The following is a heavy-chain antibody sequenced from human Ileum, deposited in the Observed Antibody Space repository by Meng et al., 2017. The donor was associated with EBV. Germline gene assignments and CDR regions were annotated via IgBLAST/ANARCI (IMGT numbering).Heavy chain of an antibody. D-gene: IGHD2-21*01. V-gene: IGHV4-39*01. J-gene: IGHJ4*02. CDR2: IYYSRST. CDR1: VAAVSSSNHW. CDR3: ARRYSGVPFDN. Sequence: LHLGGSCREQLSATLSLTCSVSVAAVSSSNHWRGWVRQPPGKGLEWVGPIYYSRSTIYNPHRKRRVTISSDTSTNQFSLKVSSVIAADTAVYYCARRYSGVPFDNWGQGTLVTVSS.